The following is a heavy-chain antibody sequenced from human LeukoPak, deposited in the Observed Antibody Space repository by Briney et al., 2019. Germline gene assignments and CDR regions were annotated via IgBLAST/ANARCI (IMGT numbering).Heavy chain of an antibody. D-gene: IGHD1-26*01. CDR2: ISGSGGST. CDR1: GFMFSSYA. J-gene: IGHJ4*02. Sequence: GGSLRLSCAASGFMFSSYAMSWVRQAPGKGLEWVSAISGSGGSTYYADSVKGRFTISRDNSKNTLYLQVNSLRAEDTAVYYCAKGGKWDVTPFDYWGQGTLVTVSS. CDR3: AKGGKWDVTPFDY. V-gene: IGHV3-23*01.